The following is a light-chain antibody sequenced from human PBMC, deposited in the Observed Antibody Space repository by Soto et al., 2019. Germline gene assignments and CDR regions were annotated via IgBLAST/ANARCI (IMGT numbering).Light chain of an antibody. J-gene: IGLJ2*01. CDR1: SSDVGSYNL. CDR2: EVS. CDR3: CSYAGSSTVE. Sequence: QSALTQPASVSGSPGQSITMSCTGTSSDVGSYNLVSWYQQHPGKAPKLMIFEVSKRPSGVSNRFSGSKSGNTASLTISGLQAEDEADYYCCSYAGSSTVEFGGGTKLTVL. V-gene: IGLV2-23*02.